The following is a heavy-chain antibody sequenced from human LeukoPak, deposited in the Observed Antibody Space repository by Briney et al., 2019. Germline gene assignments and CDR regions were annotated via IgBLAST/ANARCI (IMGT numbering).Heavy chain of an antibody. D-gene: IGHD6-19*01. CDR3: ARAHRSGWYIDY. Sequence: PGGSLRLSCAASGFTVSSNYMSWVRQAPGKGLEWVSVVYSGGSTYYADSVKGRFTISRDNSKNTLYLQMNSLRAEDTAVYYCARAHRSGWYIDYWGQGTLVTVSS. CDR1: GFTVSSNY. J-gene: IGHJ4*02. V-gene: IGHV3-66*01. CDR2: VYSGGST.